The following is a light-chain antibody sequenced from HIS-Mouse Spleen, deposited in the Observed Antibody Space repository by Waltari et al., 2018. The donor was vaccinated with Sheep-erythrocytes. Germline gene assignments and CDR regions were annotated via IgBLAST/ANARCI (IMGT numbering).Light chain of an antibody. CDR1: SSDVGSYNL. V-gene: IGLV2-23*01. Sequence: QSALTQPASVSGSPGQSITISCTGTSSDVGSYNLVSWYPQHPGKAPQLMIYEGSKRPSGVSNRFAGSKSGNTASLTISGLQAEDEADYYCCSYAGSSTPWVFGGGTKLTVL. CDR3: CSYAGSSTPWV. J-gene: IGLJ3*02. CDR2: EGS.